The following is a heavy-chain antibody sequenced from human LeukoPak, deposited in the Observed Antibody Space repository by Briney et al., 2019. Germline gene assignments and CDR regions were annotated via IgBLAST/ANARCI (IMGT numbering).Heavy chain of an antibody. D-gene: IGHD3-9*01. CDR3: ARGGPNYDILTGSGAYTRNRKRQRKNWFDP. CDR2: INHSGST. Sequence: SETLSLTCAVYGGSFSGYYWSWIRQPPGKGLEWIGEINHSGSTNYNPSLKSRVTISVDTSKNQFSLKLSSVTAADTAVYYCARGGPNYDILTGSGAYTRNRKRQRKNWFDPWGQGTLVTVSS. V-gene: IGHV4-34*01. J-gene: IGHJ5*02. CDR1: GGSFSGYY.